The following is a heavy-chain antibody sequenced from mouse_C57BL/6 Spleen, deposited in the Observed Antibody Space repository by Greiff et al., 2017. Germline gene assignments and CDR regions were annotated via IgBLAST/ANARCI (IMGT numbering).Heavy chain of an antibody. CDR3: ARLELPYYAMDY. Sequence: EVQLVESGGGLVKPGGSLKLSCAASGFTFSDYGMHWVRQAPEKGLEWVAYISSGSSSIYYADTVKGRFTISRDNAKNTLFLQMTRLRSEDTAMYYCARLELPYYAMDYWRQGTSVTVSS. V-gene: IGHV5-17*01. D-gene: IGHD4-1*01. CDR1: GFTFSDYG. CDR2: ISSGSSSI. J-gene: IGHJ4*01.